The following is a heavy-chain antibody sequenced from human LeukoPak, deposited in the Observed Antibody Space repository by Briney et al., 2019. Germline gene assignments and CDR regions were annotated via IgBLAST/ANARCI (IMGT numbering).Heavy chain of an antibody. Sequence: GGSLRLSCGASRLTINSYAMSWVRQAPGKGLEWVSTIIGTAGNTYYADSVKGRFTISRDDSKNTVYLQMNSLRAEDTALYSCVKYSSGTYYRGLDQWGQGTLVTVSS. J-gene: IGHJ4*02. CDR2: IIGTAGNT. V-gene: IGHV3-23*01. D-gene: IGHD3-10*01. CDR1: RLTINSYA. CDR3: VKYSSGTYYRGLDQ.